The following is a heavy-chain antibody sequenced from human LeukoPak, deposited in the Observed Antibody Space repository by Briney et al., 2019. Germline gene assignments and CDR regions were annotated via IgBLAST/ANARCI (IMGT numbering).Heavy chain of an antibody. CDR3: ARRRYDFWSGYQTDFFDY. CDR2: IYYSGST. J-gene: IGHJ4*02. V-gene: IGHV4-39*01. Sequence: PSETLSLTCTVSGGSISSSSSYWGWIRQPPGKGLEWIGSIYYSGSTYYNPSLKSRVTISVDTSKNQFSLKLSSVTAADTAVYYCARRRYDFWSGYQTDFFDYWGQGTLVTVSS. CDR1: GGSISSSSSY. D-gene: IGHD3-3*01.